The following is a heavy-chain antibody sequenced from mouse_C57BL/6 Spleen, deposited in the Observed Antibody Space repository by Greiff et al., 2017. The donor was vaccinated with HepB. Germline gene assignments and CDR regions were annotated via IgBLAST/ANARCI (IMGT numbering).Heavy chain of an antibody. J-gene: IGHJ2*01. CDR2: IDPSDSYT. CDR3: ARNYGSSFDY. Sequence: QVQLKQSGAELVMPGASVKLSCKASGYTFTSYWMHWVKQRPGRGLEWIGEIDPSDSYTNYNQKFKGKSTLTVDKSSSTAYMQLSSLTSEDSAVYYCARNYGSSFDYWGQGTTLTVSS. D-gene: IGHD1-1*01. CDR1: GYTFTSYW. V-gene: IGHV1-69*01.